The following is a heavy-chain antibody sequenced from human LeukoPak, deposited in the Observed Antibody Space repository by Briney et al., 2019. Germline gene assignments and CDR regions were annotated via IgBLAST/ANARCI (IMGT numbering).Heavy chain of an antibody. J-gene: IGHJ3*02. CDR1: GFTFGDYA. CDR3: TRGYDSGVYWGTFDI. V-gene: IGHV3-49*04. CDR2: ITGKAYGGTT. Sequence: PGRSLRLSCTASGFTFGDYAMSWVRQAPGKGLEWVGFITGKAYGGTTEYAASVKGRFSISRDDSKSIAYLQMNSLKTEDTAVYYCTRGYDSGVYWGTFDIWGQGTMVTVSS. D-gene: IGHD3-22*01.